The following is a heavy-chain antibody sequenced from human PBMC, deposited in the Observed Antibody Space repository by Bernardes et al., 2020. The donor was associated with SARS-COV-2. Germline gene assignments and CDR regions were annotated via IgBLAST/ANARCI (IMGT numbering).Heavy chain of an antibody. CDR3: ARLWNWHGGDGAFDY. CDR1: GGSISSGDNY. Sequence: SETLSLTCNVSGGSISSGDNYWGWIRQSPRKGLEWIGTIFYSGNTWYNPSLKSRVTLLVDTSKNQFSLRLTSVTVADTAVYYCARLWNWHGGDGAFDYWGQGSLVTVSP. CDR2: IFYSGNT. J-gene: IGHJ4*02. D-gene: IGHD1-1*01. V-gene: IGHV4-39*01.